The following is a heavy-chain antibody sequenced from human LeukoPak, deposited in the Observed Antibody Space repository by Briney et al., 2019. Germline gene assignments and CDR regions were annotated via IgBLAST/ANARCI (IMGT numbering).Heavy chain of an antibody. D-gene: IGHD7-27*01. CDR2: INGDGSTI. V-gene: IGHV3-74*01. CDR3: ARDLRVHWGFDY. CDR1: GFTFNGHW. Sequence: PGGSLRLSCEASGFTFNGHWMHWVRQAPGKGLVWVSLINGDGSTISYADSVKGRFTISRDNAKNSLYLQMNSLRAEDTAVYYCARDLRVHWGFDYWGQGTLVTVSS. J-gene: IGHJ4*02.